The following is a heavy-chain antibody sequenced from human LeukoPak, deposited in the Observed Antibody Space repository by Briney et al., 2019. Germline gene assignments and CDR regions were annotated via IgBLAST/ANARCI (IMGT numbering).Heavy chain of an antibody. V-gene: IGHV3-30*02. CDR2: IRYDGSNK. Sequence: GGSLRLSCAASGFIFSSYGMHWVRQAPGKGLEWVAFIRYDGSNKYYADSVKGRFTISRDNSKNTLFLQMNSLRAEDTAVYYCAKGNGSGSYYREPHFDYWGQGTLDTVSS. J-gene: IGHJ4*02. CDR1: GFIFSSYG. CDR3: AKGNGSGSYYREPHFDY. D-gene: IGHD3-10*01.